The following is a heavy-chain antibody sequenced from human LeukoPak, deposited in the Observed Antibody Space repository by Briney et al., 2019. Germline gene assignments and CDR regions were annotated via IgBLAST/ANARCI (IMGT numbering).Heavy chain of an antibody. CDR2: IIPIFGTA. V-gene: IGHV1-69*05. CDR3: ARDPGVGYYTAKYFQH. J-gene: IGHJ1*01. D-gene: IGHD2-21*01. Sequence: ASVKVSCKASGGTFSSYAISWVRQARGQGLEWMGRIIPIFGTANYAQKFQGRVTITTDESTSTAYMELSSLRSEDTAVYYCARDPGVGYYTAKYFQHWGQGTLVTVSS. CDR1: GGTFSSYA.